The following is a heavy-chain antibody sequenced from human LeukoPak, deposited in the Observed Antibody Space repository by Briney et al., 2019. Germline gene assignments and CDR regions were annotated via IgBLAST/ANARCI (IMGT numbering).Heavy chain of an antibody. Sequence: GGSLRLSCAASGFTFSSYAMHWVRQAPGKGLEWVAVISYDGSNKYYADSVKGRFTISRDNSKNTLYLQMNSLRAEDTAVYYCAKDQYFDYWGQGTLVTVSS. CDR3: AKDQYFDY. CDR2: ISYDGSNK. V-gene: IGHV3-30*04. J-gene: IGHJ4*02. CDR1: GFTFSSYA.